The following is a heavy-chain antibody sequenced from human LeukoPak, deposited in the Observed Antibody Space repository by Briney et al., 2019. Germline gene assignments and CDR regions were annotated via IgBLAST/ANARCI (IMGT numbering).Heavy chain of an antibody. Sequence: GGSLRLSCAASGFTVSNYWIHWVRQAPGKGLVWVSRVNPEGTSTSYADSVRGRFTISKDNAKNTVYLQMNSLGAEDTAVYYCMSAHGYWGQGTLVTVTS. J-gene: IGHJ4*02. CDR3: MSAHGY. CDR2: VNPEGTST. V-gene: IGHV3-74*01. CDR1: GFTVSNYW.